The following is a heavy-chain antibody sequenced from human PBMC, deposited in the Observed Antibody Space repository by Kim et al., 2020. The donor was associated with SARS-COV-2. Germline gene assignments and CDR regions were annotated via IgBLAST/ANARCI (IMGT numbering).Heavy chain of an antibody. Sequence: SETLSLTCTVSGGSISGYYWSWIRQPPGKGLEWIGYVYYSGSTNYNPSLKSRVTISVDTSKNEFSLKLSSVTAADTAVYYCARADSSGWSLDHWGQGSLVTVSS. CDR3: ARADSSGWSLDH. CDR2: VYYSGST. J-gene: IGHJ5*02. V-gene: IGHV4-59*13. D-gene: IGHD6-19*01. CDR1: GGSISGYY.